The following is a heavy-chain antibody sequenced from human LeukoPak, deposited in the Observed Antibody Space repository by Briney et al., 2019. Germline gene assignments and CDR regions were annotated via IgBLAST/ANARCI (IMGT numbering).Heavy chain of an antibody. CDR1: GFSFSSYA. CDR2: ISDCGSRT. V-gene: IGHV3-23*01. J-gene: IGHJ4*02. Sequence: PGGSLRLSCAASGFSFSSYAVSWVRQAPGRGLEWVSGISDCGSRTYYADSVKGRFTISRDDSKNTLYLQMNSLRAEDTAVYYCAKVRLWIGVDYWGQGTLVTVSS. D-gene: IGHD3-10*01. CDR3: AKVRLWIGVDY.